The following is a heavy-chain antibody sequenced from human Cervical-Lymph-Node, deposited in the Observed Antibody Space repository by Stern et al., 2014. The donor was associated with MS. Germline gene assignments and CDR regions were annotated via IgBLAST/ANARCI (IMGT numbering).Heavy chain of an antibody. Sequence: VQLVQSGPEVKRPGSSVKVSCQASGGTFGSSGISWVRQAPGQGLEWMGVIIPMFGTTDYLQKFQGRVTITADEATNSAYMELRSLRSEDTAIYYCARNWNYGMDVWGQGTTVTVS. D-gene: IGHD1-1*01. CDR1: GGTFGSSG. J-gene: IGHJ6*02. CDR2: IIPMFGTT. V-gene: IGHV1-69*01. CDR3: ARNWNYGMDV.